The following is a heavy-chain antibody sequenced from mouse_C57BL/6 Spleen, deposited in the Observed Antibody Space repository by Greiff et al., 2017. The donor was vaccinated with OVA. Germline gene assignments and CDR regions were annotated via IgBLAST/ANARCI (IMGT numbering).Heavy chain of an antibody. CDR3: ARGYSNYEDY. CDR1: GYAFSSYW. J-gene: IGHJ2*01. CDR2: IYPGDGDT. Sequence: QVQLKESGAELVKPGASVKISCKASGYAFSSYWMNWVKQRPGKGLEWIGQIYPGDGDTNYNGKFKGKATLTADKSSSTAYMQLSSLTSEDSAVYFCARGYSNYEDYWGQGTTLTVSS. V-gene: IGHV1-80*01. D-gene: IGHD2-5*01.